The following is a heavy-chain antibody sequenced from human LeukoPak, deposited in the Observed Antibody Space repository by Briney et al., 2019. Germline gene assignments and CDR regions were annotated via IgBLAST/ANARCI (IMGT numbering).Heavy chain of an antibody. V-gene: IGHV5-51*01. CDR2: IYPGDSDT. J-gene: IGHJ4*02. CDR3: ARSTGYAFSYIDF. D-gene: IGHD1-1*01. CDR1: GYSFTSYW. Sequence: GESLKISCKGSGYSFTSYWIGWVRQKPGKGLEWMGIIYPGDSDTRNSPSLQGQVTISVDKSIATAYLQWSSLKASDTAIYYCARSTGYAFSYIDFWAQGTLVTVSS.